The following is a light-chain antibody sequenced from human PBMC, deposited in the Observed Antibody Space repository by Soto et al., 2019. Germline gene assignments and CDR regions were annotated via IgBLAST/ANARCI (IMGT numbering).Light chain of an antibody. J-gene: IGKJ1*01. CDR2: AAS. CDR3: QQYGSSFTWT. CDR1: ESISTW. V-gene: IGKV1-5*01. Sequence: GDRVTITCRASESISTWLAWYQQKPGKAPKLLIYAASSLQSGVPSRFSGSGSGTDFTLTISRLEPEDFAVYYCQQYGSSFTWTFGQGTKVDIK.